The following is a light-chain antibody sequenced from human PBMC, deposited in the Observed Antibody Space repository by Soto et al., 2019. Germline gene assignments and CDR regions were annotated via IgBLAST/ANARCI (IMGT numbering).Light chain of an antibody. CDR3: MQGRHWPYT. Sequence: DVVVTQSPLSLPVTLGQPASISCRSSQSLIHSDGNPYLHWFPQRPGQSPRRLIYHVSIRDSGVPDRFSGSGSGCDFSLEISRVESDDVGVYYCMQGRHWPYTFGPGTTVDIK. J-gene: IGKJ3*01. V-gene: IGKV2-30*02. CDR1: QSLIHSDGNPY. CDR2: HVS.